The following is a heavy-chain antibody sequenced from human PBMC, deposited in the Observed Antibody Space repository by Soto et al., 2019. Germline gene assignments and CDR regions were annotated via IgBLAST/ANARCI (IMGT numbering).Heavy chain of an antibody. J-gene: IGHJ5*02. V-gene: IGHV4-59*01. D-gene: IGHD2-15*01. Sequence: PSETLSLTCTVSGGSISSYYWSWIRQPPGKGLEWIGYIYYSGSTNYNPSLKSRVTIPVDTSKNQFSLKLSSVTAADTAEYYCAGVEGGFCSVGGCYPFHCFDPWGQGTLFTVS. CDR3: AGVEGGFCSVGGCYPFHCFDP. CDR1: GGSISSYY. CDR2: IYYSGST.